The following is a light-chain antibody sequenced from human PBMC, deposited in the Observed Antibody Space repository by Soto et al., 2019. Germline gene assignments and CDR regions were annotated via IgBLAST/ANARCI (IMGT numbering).Light chain of an antibody. J-gene: IGLJ1*01. CDR2: DDS. V-gene: IGLV3-21*02. CDR1: NIGSQS. CDR3: QVCHSSNDHCV. Sequence: SYALTQPPSVSVAPGQTARITCGGDNIGSQSVHWYQQRPNQAPVLVVYDDSDRPSGIPERFSGSNSGNTATLTISRVEAGDEADFYCQVCHSSNDHCVFGSGTTVTVL.